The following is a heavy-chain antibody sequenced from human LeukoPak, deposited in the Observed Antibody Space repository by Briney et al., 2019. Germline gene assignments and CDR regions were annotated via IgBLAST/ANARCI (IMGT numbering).Heavy chain of an antibody. D-gene: IGHD5-12*01. Sequence: PGGSLRLSCVASGFTFSHYYMSWIRQAPRKGLEWVSYISSSSSYTNYADSVKGRFTIFRDNAKNSLYLQMNSLRAGDTAVYYCARADSGYADYWGQGTLVTVSS. CDR3: ARADSGYADY. CDR1: GFTFSHYY. CDR2: ISSSSSYT. J-gene: IGHJ4*02. V-gene: IGHV3-11*06.